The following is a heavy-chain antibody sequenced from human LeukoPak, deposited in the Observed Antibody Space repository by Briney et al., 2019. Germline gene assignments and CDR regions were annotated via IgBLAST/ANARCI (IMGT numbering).Heavy chain of an antibody. CDR2: IYYSGST. CDR3: ARDKRGYSYGYSAFDI. Sequence: PSETLSLTCTVSGGSISSYYWSWIRRPPGKGLEWIGYIYYSGSTNYNPSLKSRVTISVDTSKNQFSLKLSSVTAADTAVYYCARDKRGYSYGYSAFDIWGRGTMVTVSS. V-gene: IGHV4-59*01. CDR1: GGSISSYY. D-gene: IGHD5-18*01. J-gene: IGHJ3*02.